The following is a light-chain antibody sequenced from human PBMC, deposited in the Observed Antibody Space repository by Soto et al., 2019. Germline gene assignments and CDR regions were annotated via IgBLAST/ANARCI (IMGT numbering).Light chain of an antibody. CDR3: QQYNKWPRT. CDR1: QSVANN. Sequence: EIVMTQSPGTLSVSPGERATLSCRSSQSVANNLAWYQQKPGQAPRLLIFGASTGVTGIPTRFSGSGSGTEFTLTISSLQSEDFAIYYCQQYNKWPRTFGQGTKVDIK. V-gene: IGKV3-15*01. J-gene: IGKJ1*01. CDR2: GAS.